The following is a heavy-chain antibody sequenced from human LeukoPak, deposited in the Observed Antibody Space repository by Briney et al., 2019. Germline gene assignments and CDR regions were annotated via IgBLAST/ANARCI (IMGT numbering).Heavy chain of an antibody. CDR3: ARDPYSSGWYKDAFDI. D-gene: IGHD6-19*01. Sequence: GGSLRLSCAASGFTFSSYGMHWVRQAPGKGLEWVAVIWYDGSNKYYADSVKDRFTISRDNSKNTLYLQMNSLRAEDTAVYYCARDPYSSGWYKDAFDIWGQGTVVTVSS. CDR1: GFTFSSYG. V-gene: IGHV3-33*01. J-gene: IGHJ3*02. CDR2: IWYDGSNK.